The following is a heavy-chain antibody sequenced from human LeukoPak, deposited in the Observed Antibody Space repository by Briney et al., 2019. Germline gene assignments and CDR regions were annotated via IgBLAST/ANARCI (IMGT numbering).Heavy chain of an antibody. D-gene: IGHD6-19*01. CDR2: IWYDGSNK. Sequence: GRSLRLSCAASGYTFSSYGMHWVRQAPGKGLGWVAVIWYDGSNKYYADSVKGRFTISRDNSKNTLYLQMNSLRAEDTAVYYCARDDVAVTGALDFWGQGTLVTVSS. CDR3: ARDDVAVTGALDF. V-gene: IGHV3-33*01. CDR1: GYTFSSYG. J-gene: IGHJ4*02.